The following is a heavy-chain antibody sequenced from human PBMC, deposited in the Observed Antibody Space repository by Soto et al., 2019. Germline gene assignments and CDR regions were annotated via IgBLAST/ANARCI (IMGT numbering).Heavy chain of an antibody. CDR2: IYYSGST. Sequence: SETLSLTCTVSGGSVSSGSYYWSWIRQPPGKGLEWIGYIYYSGSTNYNPSLKTRVTISVDTSKNQFSLKLSSVTAADTAVYHCARVPVETGTIGFYYYYGMDVWGQGTTVTVSS. J-gene: IGHJ6*02. CDR3: ARVPVETGTIGFYYYYGMDV. CDR1: GGSVSSGSYY. V-gene: IGHV4-61*01.